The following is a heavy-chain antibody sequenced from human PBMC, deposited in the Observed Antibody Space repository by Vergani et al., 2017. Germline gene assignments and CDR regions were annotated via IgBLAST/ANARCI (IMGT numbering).Heavy chain of an antibody. J-gene: IGHJ4*02. CDR1: GFTFSSYA. Sequence: VQLVESGGGLVKRGGSLRLSCAASGFTFSSYAMHWVRQAPGKGLEWVAVISYDGSNKYYADSVKGRFTISRDNSKNTLYLQMNSLRAEDTAVYYCARDCLPFATYVIHYYWGQGTLVTVSS. V-gene: IGHV3-30-3*01. D-gene: IGHD3-16*01. CDR2: ISYDGSNK. CDR3: ARDCLPFATYVIHYY.